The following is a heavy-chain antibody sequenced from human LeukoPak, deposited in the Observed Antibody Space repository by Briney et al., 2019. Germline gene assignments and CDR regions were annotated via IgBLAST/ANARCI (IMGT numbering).Heavy chain of an antibody. D-gene: IGHD6-6*01. J-gene: IGHJ4*02. CDR3: ARARPSFVHDY. CDR1: GGSISSSSYY. Sequence: SETLSLTCTVSGGSISSSSYYWGWIRQPPGKGLEWIGSIYYSGSTYYNPSLKSRVTISVDTSKNQFSLKLSSVTAADTAVYYCARARPSFVHDYWGQGTLVTVSS. CDR2: IYYSGST. V-gene: IGHV4-39*01.